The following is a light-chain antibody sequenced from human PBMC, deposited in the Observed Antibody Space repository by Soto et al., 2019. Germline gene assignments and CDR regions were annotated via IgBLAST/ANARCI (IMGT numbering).Light chain of an antibody. J-gene: IGLJ2*01. CDR1: SSDVGSYPY. CDR2: DVN. V-gene: IGLV2-14*03. Sequence: QSALTQPASVSGSPGQSITISCTGTSSDVGSYPYVSWYQQHPGKAPKLMIYDVNSQPSGVSNRFSGSKSGNTASLSISGLQAEDEADYYCGSYTTSSTVVFGGGTKLTVL. CDR3: GSYTTSSTVV.